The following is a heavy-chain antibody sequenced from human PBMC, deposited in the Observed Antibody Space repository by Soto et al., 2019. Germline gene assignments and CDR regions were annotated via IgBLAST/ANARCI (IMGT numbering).Heavy chain of an antibody. CDR2: INHSGST. V-gene: IGHV4-34*01. CDR3: ARDPRRAAAGFYYYYYGMDV. CDR1: GGSFSGYY. D-gene: IGHD6-13*01. Sequence: SETLSLTCAVYGGSFSGYYLSWIRQPPGKGLEWIGEINHSGSTNYNPSLKSRVTISVDTSKNQFSLKLSSVTAADTAVYYCARDPRRAAAGFYYYYYGMDVWGQGTTVTVSS. J-gene: IGHJ6*02.